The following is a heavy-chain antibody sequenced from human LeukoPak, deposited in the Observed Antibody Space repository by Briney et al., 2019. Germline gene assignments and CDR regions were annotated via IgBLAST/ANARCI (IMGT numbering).Heavy chain of an antibody. J-gene: IGHJ4*02. CDR2: ISSSGYTM. Sequence: GGSLRLSCAASGFTFSAYYMTWIRQAPGKGLEWVSYISSSGYTMYYADSVKGRFTISRDNSKNTLYLQMNSLRAEDTAVYYCAKDSEYYYGSGSPHYFDYWGQGTLVTVSS. V-gene: IGHV3-11*01. D-gene: IGHD3-10*01. CDR1: GFTFSAYY. CDR3: AKDSEYYYGSGSPHYFDY.